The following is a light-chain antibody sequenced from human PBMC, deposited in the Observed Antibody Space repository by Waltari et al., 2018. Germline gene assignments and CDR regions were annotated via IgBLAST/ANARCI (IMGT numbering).Light chain of an antibody. CDR2: LGS. CDR1: QSLLLNNFY. V-gene: IGKV2-28*01. Sequence: DIVMTQSPLSLPVTPGEPASISCRSSQSLLLNNFYPREAKVQVLIYLGSNRASGVPDRFSASGSGTVFTLKISRVEAEDVGVYYCMQALQSPRTFGQGTKVEIK. J-gene: IGKJ1*01. CDR3: MQALQSPRT.